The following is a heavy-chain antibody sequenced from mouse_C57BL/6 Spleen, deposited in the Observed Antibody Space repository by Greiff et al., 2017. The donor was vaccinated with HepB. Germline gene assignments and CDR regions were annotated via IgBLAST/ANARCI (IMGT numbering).Heavy chain of an antibody. CDR2: INPSSGYT. CDR3: ARIPNWDESFDY. J-gene: IGHJ2*01. Sequence: VQRVESGAELAKPGASVKLSCKASGYTFTSYWMHWVKQRPGQGLEWIGYINPSSGYTKYNQKFKDKATLTADKSSSTAYMQLSSLTYEDSAVYYCARIPNWDESFDYWGQGTTLTVSS. V-gene: IGHV1-7*01. D-gene: IGHD4-1*02. CDR1: GYTFTSYW.